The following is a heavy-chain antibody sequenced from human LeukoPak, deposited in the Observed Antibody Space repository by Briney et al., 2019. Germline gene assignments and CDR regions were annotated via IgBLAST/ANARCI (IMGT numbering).Heavy chain of an antibody. V-gene: IGHV4-4*02. Sequence: SETLSLTCAVSGGSISSSYWWSWVRQPPGKGLEWIGEIYHSGSTNYNPSLKSRVTISVDKSKNQFSLDLSSVIAADTAVYYCASRLAVAGGVGSEFANWGQGTLVTVSS. CDR2: IYHSGST. D-gene: IGHD6-19*01. J-gene: IGHJ4*02. CDR1: GGSISSSYW. CDR3: ASRLAVAGGVGSEFAN.